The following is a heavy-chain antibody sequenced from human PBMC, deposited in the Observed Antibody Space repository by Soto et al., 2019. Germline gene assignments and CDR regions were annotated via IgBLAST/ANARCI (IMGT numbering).Heavy chain of an antibody. CDR1: GFTFSSYG. CDR3: TKEAAYDSSGYYTGYFDY. D-gene: IGHD3-22*01. J-gene: IGHJ4*02. V-gene: IGHV3-30*18. Sequence: SLRLSCAASGFTFSSYGMHWVRQAPGKGLEWVAVISYDGSNKYYADSVKGRFTISRDNSENTLYLQMNSLRAEDTAVYYCTKEAAYDSSGYYTGYFDYWGQGALVTVSS. CDR2: ISYDGSNK.